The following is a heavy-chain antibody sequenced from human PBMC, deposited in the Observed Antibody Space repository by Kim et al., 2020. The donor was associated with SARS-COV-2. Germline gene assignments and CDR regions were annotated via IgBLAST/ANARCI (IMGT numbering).Heavy chain of an antibody. CDR1: GFTFSSYG. Sequence: GGSLRLSCAASGFTFSSYGMHWVRQAPGKGLEWVAVIWYDGSNKYYADSVKGRFTISRDNSKNTLYLQMNSLRAEDTAVYYCARDAYYSPYTVVTSLLSLLLPGHFDLWGRGPLVTVSS. D-gene: IGHD2-15*01. J-gene: IGHJ2*01. CDR3: ARDAYYSPYTVVTSLLSLLLPGHFDL. CDR2: IWYDGSNK. V-gene: IGHV3-33*01.